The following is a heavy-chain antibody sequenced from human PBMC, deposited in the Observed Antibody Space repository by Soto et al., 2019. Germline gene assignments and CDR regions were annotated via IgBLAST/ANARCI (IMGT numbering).Heavy chain of an antibody. CDR3: TTAGSSWVRYYYYMDV. D-gene: IGHD6-6*01. CDR1: GFTFSNAW. J-gene: IGHJ6*03. Sequence: GGSLRLSCAASGFTFSNAWMSWVRQAPGKGLEWVGRIKSKTDGGTTDYAAPVKGRFTISRDDSKNTLYLQMNSLKTEDTAVYYCTTAGSSWVRYYYYMDVWGKGTTVTVSS. V-gene: IGHV3-15*01. CDR2: IKSKTDGGTT.